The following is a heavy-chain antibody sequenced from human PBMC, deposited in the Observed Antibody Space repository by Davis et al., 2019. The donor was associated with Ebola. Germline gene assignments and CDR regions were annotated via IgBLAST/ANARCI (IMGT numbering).Heavy chain of an antibody. Sequence: SVKVSCKASGDTFTHYVFSWVRQAPGQGLEWVGRVIPVFNTANYAQRFQGRVTITADKFADTVYLEVSSLTSDGTAIYYCASSSTPPAIYYYDYAMDVWGQGTTVTVSS. CDR3: ASSSTPPAIYYYDYAMDV. D-gene: IGHD4-11*01. V-gene: IGHV1-69*06. CDR1: GDTFTHYV. CDR2: VIPVFNTA. J-gene: IGHJ6*02.